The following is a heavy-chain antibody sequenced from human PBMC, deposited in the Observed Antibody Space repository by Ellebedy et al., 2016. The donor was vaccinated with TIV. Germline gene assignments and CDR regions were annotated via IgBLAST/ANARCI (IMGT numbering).Heavy chain of an antibody. CDR2: IKSKTDGGTT. Sequence: GESLKISXAASGFTFSNAWMSWVRQAPGKGLEWVGRIKSKTDGGTTDYAAPVKGRFTISRDDSKNTLYLQMNSLKTEDTAVYYCARDWSVYDYGDLKSSYYYYGMDVWGQGTTVTVSS. CDR1: GFTFSNAW. J-gene: IGHJ6*02. D-gene: IGHD4-17*01. CDR3: ARDWSVYDYGDLKSSYYYYGMDV. V-gene: IGHV3-15*01.